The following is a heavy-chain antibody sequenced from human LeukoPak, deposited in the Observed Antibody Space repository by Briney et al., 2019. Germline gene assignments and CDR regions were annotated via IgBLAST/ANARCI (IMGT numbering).Heavy chain of an antibody. CDR2: INHSGST. CDR3: ARARGYSGYDLPGY. CDR1: GGSFNGYY. Sequence: SETLSLTCAVYGGSFNGYYWSWIRQPPGKGLEWIGEINHSGSTNYNPSLKSRVTISVDTSKNQFSLKLSSVTAADTAVYYCARARGYSGYDLPGYWGQGTLVTVSS. J-gene: IGHJ4*02. V-gene: IGHV4-34*01. D-gene: IGHD5-12*01.